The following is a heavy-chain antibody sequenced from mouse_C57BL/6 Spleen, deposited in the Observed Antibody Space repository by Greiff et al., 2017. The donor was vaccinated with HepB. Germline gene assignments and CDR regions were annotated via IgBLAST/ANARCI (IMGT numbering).Heavy chain of an antibody. CDR2: ISSGSSTI. V-gene: IGHV5-17*01. Sequence: EVHLVESGGGLVKPGGSLKLSCAASGFTFSDYGMHWVRQAPEKGLEWVAYISSGSSTIYYADTVKGRFTISRDNAKNTLFLQMTSLRSEDTAMYYCASYYSSVMDYRGQGTSVTVSS. J-gene: IGHJ4*01. CDR1: GFTFSDYG. CDR3: ASYYSSVMDY. D-gene: IGHD2-12*01.